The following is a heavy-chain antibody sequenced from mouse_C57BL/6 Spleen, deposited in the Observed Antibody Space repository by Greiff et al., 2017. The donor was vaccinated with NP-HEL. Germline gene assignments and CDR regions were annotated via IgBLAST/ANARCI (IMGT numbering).Heavy chain of an antibody. CDR2: IDPNSGGT. CDR1: GYTFTSYW. CDR3: ARDLLSGVYFDY. Sequence: QVHVKQPGAELVKPGASVKLSCKASGYTFTSYWMHWVKQRPGRGLEWIGRIDPNSGGTKYNEKFKSKATLTVDKPSSTAYMQLSSLTSEDSAVYYCARDLLSGVYFDYWGQGTTLTVSS. V-gene: IGHV1-72*01. D-gene: IGHD2-10*01. J-gene: IGHJ2*01.